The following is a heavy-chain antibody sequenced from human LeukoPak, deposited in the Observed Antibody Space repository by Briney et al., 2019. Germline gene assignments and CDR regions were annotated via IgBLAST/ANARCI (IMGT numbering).Heavy chain of an antibody. D-gene: IGHD5-12*01. CDR3: AKSSGYDLFDY. V-gene: IGHV3-23*01. CDR2: ISGSGGNT. CDR1: GFTFSNYA. J-gene: IGHJ4*02. Sequence: GSLRLSCAASGFTFSNYAMSWVRQAPGKGLEWVSAISGSGGNTYYADSMKGRFTISRDNSKNTLYLQMNSLRAEDTAVYYCAKSSGYDLFDYWGQGTLVTASS.